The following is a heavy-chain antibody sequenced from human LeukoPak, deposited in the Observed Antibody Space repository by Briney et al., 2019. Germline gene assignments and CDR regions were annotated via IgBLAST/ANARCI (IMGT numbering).Heavy chain of an antibody. V-gene: IGHV3-9*03. CDR3: AKGGGGRLIYYYYMDV. CDR1: GFTFDDYA. Sequence: GGSLRLSCAASGFTFDDYAMHWVRQAPGKGLEWVSGITWNSDSIDYADSVKGRFTISRDNAKNSLYLQMNSLRAEDMALYYCAKGGGGRLIYYYYMDVWGKGTTVTVSS. J-gene: IGHJ6*03. D-gene: IGHD3-16*01. CDR2: ITWNSDSI.